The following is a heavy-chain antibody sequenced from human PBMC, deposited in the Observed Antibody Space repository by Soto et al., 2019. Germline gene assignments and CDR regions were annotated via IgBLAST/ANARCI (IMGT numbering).Heavy chain of an antibody. J-gene: IGHJ4*02. CDR1: GGSISSGDYY. CDR3: ARALEDIVVVPAALRQYYFDY. CDR2: IYYSGST. D-gene: IGHD2-2*01. V-gene: IGHV4-30-4*01. Sequence: SETLSLTCTVSGGSISSGDYYWSWIRQPPGKGLEWIGYIYYSGSTYYNPSLKSRVTISVDPSKNQFSLKLSSVTAADTAVYYCARALEDIVVVPAALRQYYFDYWGQGTLVTVSS.